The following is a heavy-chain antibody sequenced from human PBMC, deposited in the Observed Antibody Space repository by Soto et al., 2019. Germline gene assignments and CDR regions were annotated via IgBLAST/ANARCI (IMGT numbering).Heavy chain of an antibody. J-gene: IGHJ4*02. Sequence: GGSLRLSCAASGFTFSSYWMHWVRQAPGKGLVWVSRINSDGSSTSYADSVKGRFTISRDNAKNTLYLQMNSLRAEDTAVYYCARWRYSGSYYAFDYWGQGTLVIVSS. V-gene: IGHV3-74*01. CDR1: GFTFSSYW. CDR3: ARWRYSGSYYAFDY. CDR2: INSDGSST. D-gene: IGHD1-26*01.